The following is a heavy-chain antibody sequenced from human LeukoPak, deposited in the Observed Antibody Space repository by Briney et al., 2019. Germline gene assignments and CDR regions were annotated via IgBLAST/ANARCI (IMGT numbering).Heavy chain of an antibody. V-gene: IGHV3-48*03. J-gene: IGHJ4*02. Sequence: PGGSLRLSCVASGFTFSSYEMNWVRQAPGKGLEWVSYIGSSGSGIYYGESVKGRFTMSRDNAKNSLYLQMNSLRAEDTAIYYCARGGSSYQAFDYWGQGTLVTVSS. CDR3: ARGGSSYQAFDY. CDR2: IGSSGSGI. CDR1: GFTFSSYE. D-gene: IGHD3-3*01.